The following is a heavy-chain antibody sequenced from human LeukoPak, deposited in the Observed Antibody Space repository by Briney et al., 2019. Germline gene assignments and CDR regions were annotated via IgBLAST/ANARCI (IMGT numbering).Heavy chain of an antibody. Sequence: GASVRVSCKASGYAFNIYDINWARQATGQGLEWMGWMNPDSGNTGFAQKFQGRVTMTRNTSITTAYMELSSLRFEDTAVYYCAVHLPGDYLDRWGQGTLVTVSS. J-gene: IGHJ4*02. CDR3: AVHLPGDYLDR. CDR1: GYAFNIYD. CDR2: MNPDSGNT. V-gene: IGHV1-8*01.